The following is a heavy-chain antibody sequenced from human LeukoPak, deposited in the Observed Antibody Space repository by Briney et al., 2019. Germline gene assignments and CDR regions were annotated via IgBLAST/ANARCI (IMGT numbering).Heavy chain of an antibody. V-gene: IGHV3-48*04. J-gene: IGHJ4*02. CDR3: ARARSSRGVVISARRVYYFDY. Sequence: PGGSLRLSCAASGFTFSGHNMNWVRQAPGKGLEWISFVSISSGTIYYADSVNGRFRISRDNAKSSLDLEMISLRAEDTAVYYCARARSSRGVVISARRVYYFDYWGQGTLVTVSS. D-gene: IGHD3-10*01. CDR2: VSISSGTI. CDR1: GFTFSGHN.